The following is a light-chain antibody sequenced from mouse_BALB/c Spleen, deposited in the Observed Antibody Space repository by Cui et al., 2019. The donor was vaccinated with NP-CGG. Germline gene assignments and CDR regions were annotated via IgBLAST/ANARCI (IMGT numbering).Light chain of an antibody. CDR1: TGAITTSNY. CDR3: ALWYSNHWV. CDR2: GTN. J-gene: IGLJ1*01. V-gene: IGLV1*01. Sequence: QAVMTQASALTTSPGETVTLTCRSSTGAITTSNYANWSQKKPEHLFTGLIGGTNNRVPGVPARFSGSLIGDKAALTITGAQTEDEAIYFCALWYSNHWVFGGGTKLTVL.